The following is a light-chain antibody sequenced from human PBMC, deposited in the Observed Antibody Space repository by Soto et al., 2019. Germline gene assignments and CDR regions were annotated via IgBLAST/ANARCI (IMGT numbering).Light chain of an antibody. V-gene: IGKV1-27*01. CDR3: QKYYSALWT. J-gene: IGKJ1*01. CDR1: QGISNY. Sequence: DIQMTQSPSSLSASVGDRVTITCRASQGISNYLAWYQQKPGKVPKLLIYAASTLQSGVPSRFSGGGSGTDFTLTISSLQPEDVAAYYCQKYYSALWTFGQGTKVEIK. CDR2: AAS.